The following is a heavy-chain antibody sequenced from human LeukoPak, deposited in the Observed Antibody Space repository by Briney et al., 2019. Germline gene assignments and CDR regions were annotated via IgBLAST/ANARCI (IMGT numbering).Heavy chain of an antibody. CDR1: GGSFSGYY. D-gene: IGHD6-19*01. V-gene: IGHV4-34*01. CDR2: INHSGST. CDR3: ARRARRMAVPGSRRGFDY. Sequence: SETLSLTCAVYGGSFSGYYWSWIRQPPGKGLEWIGEINHSGSTNYNPSLQSRVTISVDTSKNQFSLKLSSVTAADTAVYYCARRARRMAVPGSRRGFDYWGQGTLVTVSS. J-gene: IGHJ4*02.